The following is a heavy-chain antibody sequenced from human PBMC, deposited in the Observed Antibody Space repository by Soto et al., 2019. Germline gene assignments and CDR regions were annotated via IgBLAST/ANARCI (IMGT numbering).Heavy chain of an antibody. CDR2: IYYSGST. J-gene: IGHJ4*01. D-gene: IGHD2-15*01. CDR3: ARAHAPTLPFDY. CDR1: GAPVTIKY. V-gene: IGHV4-59*02. Sequence: SETLSLTCTASGAPVTIKYWSWILQAPGKGLEWIGYIYYSGSTKYNPSLKSRVTMSVDTSKHQFSLSLNSVTAADTAVYCCARAHAPTLPFDYWGQGTLVTVSS.